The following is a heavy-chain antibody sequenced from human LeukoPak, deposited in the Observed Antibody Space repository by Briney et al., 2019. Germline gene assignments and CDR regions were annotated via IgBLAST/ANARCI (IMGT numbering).Heavy chain of an antibody. CDR1: GGSISGYH. J-gene: IGHJ4*02. CDR2: IFYSGST. D-gene: IGHD1-26*01. Sequence: SETLSLTCTVSGGSISGYHWSWIRQPPGKGLEWIGYIFYSGSTNYNPSLKSRVTISVDTSKNQFSLKLSSVTAADTAVYYCARGEWDLLFDYWGQGTLVTVSS. V-gene: IGHV4-59*01. CDR3: ARGEWDLLFDY.